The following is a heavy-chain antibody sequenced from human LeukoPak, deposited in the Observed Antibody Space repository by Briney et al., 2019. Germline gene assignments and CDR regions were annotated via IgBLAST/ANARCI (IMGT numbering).Heavy chain of an antibody. CDR3: ARGGEGY. J-gene: IGHJ4*02. D-gene: IGHD3-16*01. CDR2: ISTTSSAI. V-gene: IGHV3-48*01. CDR1: GFTFSAYS. Sequence: GGSLRLSCAAPGFTFSAYSINWVRQAPGKGLEWVSYISTTSSAIYYADSVKGRFTISRDNAKNSLYLQMNSLRAEDTAVYYCARGGEGYWGQGTLVTVSS.